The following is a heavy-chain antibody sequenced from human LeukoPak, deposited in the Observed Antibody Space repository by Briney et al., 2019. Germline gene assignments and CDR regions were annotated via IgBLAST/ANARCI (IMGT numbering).Heavy chain of an antibody. D-gene: IGHD3-3*01. J-gene: IGHJ5*02. Sequence: SGTLSLTCTVSGGSISSDNWWTWVRQPPGKGLEWIAEIFYGGSTNYNPSLKSRVTISIDKSKDQFSLDLSFVTAADTAVYYCARGLNYDLNPWGQGTLVTVSS. CDR2: IFYGGST. CDR1: GGSISSDNW. V-gene: IGHV4-4*02. CDR3: ARGLNYDLNP.